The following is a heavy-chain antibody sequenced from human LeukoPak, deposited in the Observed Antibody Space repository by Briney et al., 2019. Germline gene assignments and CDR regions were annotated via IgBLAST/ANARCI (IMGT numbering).Heavy chain of an antibody. CDR2: IYYSGST. CDR3: ASTYYDFWSGYYPYYMDV. V-gene: IGHV4-59*01. CDR1: GGSISSYY. J-gene: IGHJ6*03. D-gene: IGHD3-3*01. Sequence: SEPLPLTCTVSGGSISSYYWSWIRQPPGKGLEGIGNIYYSGSTNSNPSPKSRVTISVDTSKNQFSLKLSSVTAADTAVYYCASTYYDFWSGYYPYYMDVWGKGTTVTVSS.